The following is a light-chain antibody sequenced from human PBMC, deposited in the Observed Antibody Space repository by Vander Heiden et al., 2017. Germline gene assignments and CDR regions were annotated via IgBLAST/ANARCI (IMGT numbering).Light chain of an antibody. J-gene: IGKJ1*01. V-gene: IGKV1-39*01. CDR3: QQSYSTLWG. CDR2: AAS. CDR1: QSISSY. Sequence: IQMTQSPSSLSASVGDRVTITCRASQSISSYLNWYQQKPGKAPKLLIYAASSLQSGVPSRFSGSGSGTDFTLTISSLQPEDFATYYCQQSYSTLWGFGQGTKVEIK.